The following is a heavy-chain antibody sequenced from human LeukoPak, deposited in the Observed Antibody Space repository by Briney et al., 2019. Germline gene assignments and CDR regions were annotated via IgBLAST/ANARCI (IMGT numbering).Heavy chain of an antibody. CDR3: ARDRRRYSSSWYGGYFDY. CDR2: ISSSSSYI. CDR1: GFTFSSYS. V-gene: IGHV3-21*01. J-gene: IGHJ4*02. Sequence: GGSLRLSCAASGFTFSSYSMNWVRQAPGKGLEWVSSISSSSSYIYYADSVKGRFTIPRDNAKNSLYLQMNSLRAEDTAVYYCARDRRRYSSSWYGGYFDYWGQGTLVTVSS. D-gene: IGHD6-13*01.